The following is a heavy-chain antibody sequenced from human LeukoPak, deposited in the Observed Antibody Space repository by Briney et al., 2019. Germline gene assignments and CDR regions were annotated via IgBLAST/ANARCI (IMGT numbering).Heavy chain of an antibody. Sequence: ASVKVSCKASGGTFSSYAISWVRQAPGQGLEWMGRIIPIFGTANYAQKFQGRVTITADESTSTAYMELSSLRSEDTAVYYCARAPAAESEIDYWGQGTLVTVSS. J-gene: IGHJ4*02. V-gene: IGHV1-69*13. CDR1: GGTFSSYA. D-gene: IGHD6-13*01. CDR3: ARAPAAESEIDY. CDR2: IIPIFGTA.